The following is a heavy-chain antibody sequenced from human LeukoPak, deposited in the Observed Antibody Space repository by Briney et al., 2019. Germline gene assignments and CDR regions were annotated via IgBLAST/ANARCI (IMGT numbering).Heavy chain of an antibody. V-gene: IGHV4-39*07. D-gene: IGHD3-22*01. CDR3: ARGPYSYDSSGAFDI. CDR2: ISSSGST. CDR1: GGSISSSSYF. J-gene: IGHJ3*02. Sequence: PSETLSLTCTVSGGSISSSSYFWGWIRQPPGKGLEWIGRISSSGSTNYNPSLKSRVTISVDTSKNQFSLKLSSVTAADTAVYFCARGPYSYDSSGAFDIWGQGTMVTVSS.